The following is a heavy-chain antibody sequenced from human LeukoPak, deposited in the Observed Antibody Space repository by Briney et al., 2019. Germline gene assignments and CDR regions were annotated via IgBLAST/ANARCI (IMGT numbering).Heavy chain of an antibody. CDR3: ARDPYSSSSGSGGY. CDR1: GFTFSSYG. V-gene: IGHV3-33*01. J-gene: IGHJ4*02. D-gene: IGHD6-13*01. CDR2: IWYDGRNK. Sequence: TGGSLRLSCAASGFTFSSYGMHWVRQAPGKGLEWVAVIWYDGRNKHYADSVKGRFTISRDNARNTLFLQMNSLRAEDTAVYYCARDPYSSSSGSGGYWGQGTLVTVSS.